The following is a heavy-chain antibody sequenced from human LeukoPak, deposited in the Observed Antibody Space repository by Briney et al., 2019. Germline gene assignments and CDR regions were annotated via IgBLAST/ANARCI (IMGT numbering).Heavy chain of an antibody. D-gene: IGHD4-17*01. J-gene: IGHJ4*02. CDR1: GYAFTSYY. Sequence: ASVKVSCKASGYAFTSYYMHWVRQAPGQGLEWMGIINPSGGSTSYAQKFQGRVTMTRDTSTSTVYMELSSLRSEDTAVYYCARSHGDFDFDYWGQGTLVSVSS. CDR2: INPSGGST. CDR3: ARSHGDFDFDY. V-gene: IGHV1-46*01.